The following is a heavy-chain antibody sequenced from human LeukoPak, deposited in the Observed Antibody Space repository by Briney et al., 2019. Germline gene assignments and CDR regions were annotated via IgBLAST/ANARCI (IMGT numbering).Heavy chain of an antibody. CDR2: IIPIFGIA. CDR3: AREGADSSGYYDDAFDI. Sequence: ASVKVSCKASGGTFSSYAISWERQAPGQGLEWMGRIIPIFGIANYAQKFQGRVTITADKSTSTAYMELCSLRSEDTAVYYCAREGADSSGYYDDAFDIWGQGTMVTVSS. V-gene: IGHV1-69*04. J-gene: IGHJ3*02. D-gene: IGHD3-22*01. CDR1: GGTFSSYA.